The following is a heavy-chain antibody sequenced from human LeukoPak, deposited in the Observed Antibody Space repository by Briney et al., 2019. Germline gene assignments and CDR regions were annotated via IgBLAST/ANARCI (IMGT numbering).Heavy chain of an antibody. Sequence: LTGGSLRLSCAASGFTFNSYSMNWVRQAPGKGLEWVSYITSGSSSIYYTDSVKGRFTISRDNAKNSLYLQMNSLRDEDTAVYYCARVRKDGYNANYYYYGMGVWGQGTTVTVSS. CDR3: ARVRKDGYNANYYYYGMGV. J-gene: IGHJ6*02. CDR2: ITSGSSSI. V-gene: IGHV3-48*02. D-gene: IGHD5-24*01. CDR1: GFTFNSYS.